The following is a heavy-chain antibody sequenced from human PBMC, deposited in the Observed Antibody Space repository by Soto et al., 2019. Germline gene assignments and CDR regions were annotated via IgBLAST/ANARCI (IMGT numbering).Heavy chain of an antibody. V-gene: IGHV4-39*01. CDR1: GGPISSSSYY. Sequence: SETLSLTCTGPGGPISSSSYYWGWIRQPPGEGVVWIGSIYYSGSNYYNPSLKSRVTISVDTSKNQFSLKLSSVTAADTAVYYCASLGAAGIIKNYYYYYGMDVWGQGTTVTVSS. CDR2: IYYSGSN. CDR3: ASLGAAGIIKNYYYYYGMDV. D-gene: IGHD6-19*01. J-gene: IGHJ6*02.